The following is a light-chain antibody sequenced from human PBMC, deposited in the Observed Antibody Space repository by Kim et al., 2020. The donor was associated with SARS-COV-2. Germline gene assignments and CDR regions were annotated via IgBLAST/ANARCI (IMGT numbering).Light chain of an antibody. Sequence: EIVLTQSPATLSVSPGERATLSCRASQSVSINLAWYQQKPGQSPRLLIYDASTRATGVPVRFSGSGSGTQFTLTISSLQSEDSAVYYCQQFHDWYSFGQGTKLEIK. V-gene: IGKV3-15*01. J-gene: IGKJ2*03. CDR3: QQFHDWYS. CDR1: QSVSIN. CDR2: DAS.